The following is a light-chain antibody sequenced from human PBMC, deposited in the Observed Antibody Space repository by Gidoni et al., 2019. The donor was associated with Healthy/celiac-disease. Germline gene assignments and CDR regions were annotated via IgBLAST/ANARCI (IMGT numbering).Light chain of an antibody. Sequence: ESVLTQSPATLSLSPGERTTLSCRASQSVRSYLAWYRQKHGQAPRLLIYDASNRATGIQATFRGSGSGTDFALTISSLGPEDFAVYYCQRRSNWPPLFTFGRGTKLEIK. CDR1: QSVRSY. J-gene: IGKJ2*01. V-gene: IGKV3-11*01. CDR3: QRRSNWPPLFT. CDR2: DAS.